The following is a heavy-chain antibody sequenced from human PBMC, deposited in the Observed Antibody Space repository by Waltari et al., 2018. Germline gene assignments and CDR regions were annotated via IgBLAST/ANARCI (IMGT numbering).Heavy chain of an antibody. D-gene: IGHD3-3*01. CDR2: ISSSSSYI. Sequence: EVQLVESGGGLVKPGGSLRLSCAASGFTFSSYSMNWVRQAPGKGLEWVPSISSSSSYIYHADSVKGRFTISRDNAKNSLYLQMNSLRAEDTAVYYCARDPYDFWSGRFDYWGQGTLVTVSS. CDR1: GFTFSSYS. J-gene: IGHJ4*02. V-gene: IGHV3-21*01. CDR3: ARDPYDFWSGRFDY.